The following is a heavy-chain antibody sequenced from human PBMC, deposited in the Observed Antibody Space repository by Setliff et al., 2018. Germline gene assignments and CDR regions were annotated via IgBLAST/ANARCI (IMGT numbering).Heavy chain of an antibody. D-gene: IGHD2-2*01. CDR1: GYSFTNYG. V-gene: IGHV1-18*01. J-gene: IGHJ4*02. Sequence: ASVKVSCKTSGYSFTNYGINWVRQAPGQGLEWMGWNSVYAREFQGRVTVTIDTPTSTAYMELRSLRSDDTAVYYCARGPPDFVVVPAAAKFDYWGPGTLGTVSS. CDR2: NSV. CDR3: ARGPPDFVVVPAAAKFDY.